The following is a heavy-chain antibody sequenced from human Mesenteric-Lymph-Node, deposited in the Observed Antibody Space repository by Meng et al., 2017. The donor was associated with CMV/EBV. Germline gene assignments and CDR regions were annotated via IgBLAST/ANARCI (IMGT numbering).Heavy chain of an antibody. Sequence: KPSGYPFTHYTIHWVRQAPGQRLDWMGWINAAFGTTTYSQKFQGRVTITRDTAAGTAYMELSSLTSEDAAVYYCASNAGGGDFAPFDYWGQGSLVTVSS. CDR2: INAAFGTT. V-gene: IGHV1-3*01. CDR1: GYPFTHYT. J-gene: IGHJ4*02. CDR3: ASNAGGGDFAPFDY. D-gene: IGHD2-21*02.